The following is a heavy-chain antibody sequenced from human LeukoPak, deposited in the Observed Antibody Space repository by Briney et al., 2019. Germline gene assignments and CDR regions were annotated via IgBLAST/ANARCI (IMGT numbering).Heavy chain of an antibody. J-gene: IGHJ4*02. CDR1: GFTFSSYG. Sequence: PGRSLRLSCAASGFTFSSYGMHWVRQAPGKGLEGVAVISYDGSNKYYADSVKGQFTISRDNSKNTLYLQMNSLRAEDTAVYYCAKGATLVVVPFGFWDWGQGTLVTVSS. CDR3: AKGATLVVVPFGFWD. CDR2: ISYDGSNK. D-gene: IGHD3-22*01. V-gene: IGHV3-30*18.